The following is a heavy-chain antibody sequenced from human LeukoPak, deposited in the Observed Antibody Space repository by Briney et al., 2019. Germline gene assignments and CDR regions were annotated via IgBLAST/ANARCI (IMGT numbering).Heavy chain of an antibody. V-gene: IGHV4-38-2*02. CDR2: IYHSGST. CDR1: GYSISSGYY. Sequence: MPSETLSLTCTVSGYSISSGYYWGWIRQPPGKGLEWIGSIYHSGSTYYNPSLKSRVTISVDTSKNQFSLKLSSVTAADTAVYYCARQGRSSGWYRVFDYWGQGTLVTVSS. J-gene: IGHJ4*02. D-gene: IGHD6-19*01. CDR3: ARQGRSSGWYRVFDY.